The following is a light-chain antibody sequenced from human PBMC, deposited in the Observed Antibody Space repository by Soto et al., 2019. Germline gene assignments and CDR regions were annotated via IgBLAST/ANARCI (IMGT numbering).Light chain of an antibody. CDR3: CSFARGSTLV. CDR1: SSDVGRYNL. J-gene: IGLJ3*02. CDR2: EGS. Sequence: QSALTQPASVSGSPGQSITISCTGTSSDVGRYNLVSWYQQHPGNSPKLMIYEGSKRPSGVSNRFFGSKSGNTASLTISGLQAEDEADYYCCSFARGSTLVFGGGTKLTVL. V-gene: IGLV2-23*01.